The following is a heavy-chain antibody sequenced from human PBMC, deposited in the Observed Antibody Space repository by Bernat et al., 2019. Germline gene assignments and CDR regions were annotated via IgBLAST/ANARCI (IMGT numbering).Heavy chain of an antibody. J-gene: IGHJ4*02. CDR1: GFTFSSYA. D-gene: IGHD5-12*01. Sequence: QVQLVESGGGVVQPGRSLRLSCAASGFTFSSYAIHWVRQAPGKGLEWVAVISYDGSNKNYADSVKGRFTISRDNSKITLYLQMNSLRAEDTAVYYCARASGYDFEDDYWGQGTLVTVSS. V-gene: IGHV3-30*01. CDR3: ARASGYDFEDDY. CDR2: ISYDGSNK.